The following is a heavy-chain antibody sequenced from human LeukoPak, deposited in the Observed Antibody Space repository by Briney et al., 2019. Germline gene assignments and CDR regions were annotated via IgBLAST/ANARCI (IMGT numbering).Heavy chain of an antibody. J-gene: IGHJ4*02. Sequence: ASVKVSCKASGYTFTNHDINWVRQAPRQGLERMGWMYANSGDTGYAQKFQGRVTMTRSTSISTAYMELSSLRSEDTAVYYCARSSGSYYNPSDYWGQGTLVTVSS. D-gene: IGHD3-10*01. CDR2: MYANSGDT. V-gene: IGHV1-8*01. CDR3: ARSSGSYYNPSDY. CDR1: GYTFTNHD.